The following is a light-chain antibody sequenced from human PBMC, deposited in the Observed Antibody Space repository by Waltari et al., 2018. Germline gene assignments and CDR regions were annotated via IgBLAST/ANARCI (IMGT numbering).Light chain of an antibody. CDR2: AAS. V-gene: IGKV1-12*01. Sequence: DIQVTQSPSSVSASVGDRVTIPCRASQDISRWLTWYQQKPGKVPKLLISAASNLQSGVPSRFSGSGSGTDFTLTISSLQPDDFAIYYCQQAHSFPLTFGGGTKVEIK. J-gene: IGKJ4*01. CDR1: QDISRW. CDR3: QQAHSFPLT.